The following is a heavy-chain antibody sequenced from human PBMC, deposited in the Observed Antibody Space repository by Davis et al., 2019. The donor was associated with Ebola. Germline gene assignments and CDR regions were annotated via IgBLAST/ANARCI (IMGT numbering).Heavy chain of an antibody. J-gene: IGHJ6*02. CDR2: IKEDGSEK. Sequence: PAETLSLTCAASGCTFNSAWMTCVRQSPGKGVERVANIKEDGSEKYYVASVKGRFTISRDNAKNSLYLQMNRLIAEDTAVYYCATGDSSSWYYYGMDVWCQGTTVTVFS. CDR1: GCTFNSAW. D-gene: IGHD6-13*01. V-gene: IGHV3-7*01. CDR3: ATGDSSSWYYYGMDV.